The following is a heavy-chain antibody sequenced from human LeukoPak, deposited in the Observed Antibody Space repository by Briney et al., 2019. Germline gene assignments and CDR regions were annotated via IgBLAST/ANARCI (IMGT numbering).Heavy chain of an antibody. CDR2: IIPIFGTA. D-gene: IGHD4-17*01. J-gene: IGHJ4*02. CDR1: GSTFSSYA. CDR3: ARETTYDYGDLYYFDY. V-gene: IGHV1-69*13. Sequence: SVKVSCKASGSTFSSYAISWVRQAPGQGLEWMGGIIPIFGTANYAQKFQGRVTITADESTSTAYMELSSLRSEDTAVYYCARETTYDYGDLYYFDYWGQGTLVTVSS.